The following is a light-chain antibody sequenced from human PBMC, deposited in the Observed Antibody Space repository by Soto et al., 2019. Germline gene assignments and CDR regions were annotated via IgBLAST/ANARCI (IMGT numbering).Light chain of an antibody. J-gene: IGLJ1*01. CDR2: AVN. CDR3: SSYAGSKNYV. CDR1: SSDVGGYQY. V-gene: IGLV2-8*01. Sequence: QSALTQPPSASGSPGQSVTISCTGTSSDVGGYQYVSWYQQYPGKAPKLMIYAVNKRPSGVPDRFSGSRSGNTASLTVSGLQAEDEADYYCSSYAGSKNYVFGTGTKVTVL.